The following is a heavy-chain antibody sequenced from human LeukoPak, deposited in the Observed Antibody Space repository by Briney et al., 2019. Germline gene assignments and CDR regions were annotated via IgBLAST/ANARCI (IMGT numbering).Heavy chain of an antibody. V-gene: IGHV3-48*03. D-gene: IGHD2-15*01. J-gene: IGHJ6*04. CDR1: GFTFSSYE. CDR3: AREDIVVVVAATHYYYYGMDV. CDR2: ISSSGSTI. Sequence: GGSLRLSCAASGFTFSSYEMNWVRQAPGKGLEWVSYISSSGSTIYYADSVKGRFTISRDNAKNSLYLQMNSLRAEDTAVYYCAREDIVVVVAATHYYYYGMDVWGKGTTVTVSS.